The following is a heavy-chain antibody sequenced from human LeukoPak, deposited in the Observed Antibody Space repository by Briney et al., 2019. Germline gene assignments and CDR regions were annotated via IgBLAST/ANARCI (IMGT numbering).Heavy chain of an antibody. CDR2: IYYSGNT. Sequence: PSETLSLTCTVSGGSISSHYWGWIRQPPGKGLEWIGYIYYSGNTNYNPSLKSRVTISVDTSKNQFSLKLSSVTAADTAVYYCASGKDSSGWYGNDYWGQGTLVTVSS. CDR1: GGSISSHY. CDR3: ASGKDSSGWYGNDY. J-gene: IGHJ4*02. V-gene: IGHV4-59*11. D-gene: IGHD6-19*01.